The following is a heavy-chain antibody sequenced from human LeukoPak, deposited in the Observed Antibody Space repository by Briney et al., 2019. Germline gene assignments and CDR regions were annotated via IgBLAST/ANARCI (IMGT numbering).Heavy chain of an antibody. Sequence: SETLSLTCAVYGGSFSGYYWSWIRQPPGKGLEWIGEINHSGSTNYNPSLKSRVTISVDTSKNQFSLKLSSVTAADTAVYYCARGGVYYYDSSGYYYWGQGTLVTVSS. CDR1: GGSFSGYY. CDR3: ARGGVYYYDSSGYYY. CDR2: INHSGST. V-gene: IGHV4-34*01. J-gene: IGHJ4*02. D-gene: IGHD3-22*01.